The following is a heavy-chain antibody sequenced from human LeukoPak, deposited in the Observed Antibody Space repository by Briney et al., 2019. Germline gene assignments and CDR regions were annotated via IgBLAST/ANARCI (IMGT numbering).Heavy chain of an antibody. CDR1: GFTFSDYY. J-gene: IGHJ3*02. Sequence: PGGSLRLSCAASGFTFSDYYMSWIRQAPGKGLQWLAYSSTSGSITYYADSVKGRFTISRDNAKNSLFLQMNSLRAEDTAVYYCARDQLYYDYVWGSYSGDAFDIWGQGTMVTVSS. V-gene: IGHV3-11*04. CDR2: SSTSGSIT. CDR3: ARDQLYYDYVWGSYSGDAFDI. D-gene: IGHD3-16*01.